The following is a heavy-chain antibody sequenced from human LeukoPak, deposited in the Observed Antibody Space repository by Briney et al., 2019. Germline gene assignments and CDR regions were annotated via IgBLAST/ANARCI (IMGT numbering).Heavy chain of an antibody. CDR3: ATGERMVRGDGVDY. CDR2: ISYDGSNK. V-gene: IGHV3-30*07. D-gene: IGHD3-10*01. Sequence: SLRLSCAASGFTFSSYAMHWVRQAPGKGLEWVAVISYDGSNKYYADSVKGRFIISRDNSKNTLYLQMNSLRAEDTAVYFCATGERMVRGDGVDYWGQGTLVTVSS. J-gene: IGHJ4*02. CDR1: GFTFSSYA.